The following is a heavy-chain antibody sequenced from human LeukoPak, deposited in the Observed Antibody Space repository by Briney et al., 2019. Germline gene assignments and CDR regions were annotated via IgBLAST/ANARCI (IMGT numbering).Heavy chain of an antibody. J-gene: IGHJ6*03. CDR3: ARAYYSNIYYYYYYMDV. Sequence: SETLSLTCTVSGGSISSYYWSWIRQSPGKGLEWIGYIFDSGSTNYNPSLKSRVTISIDTSKKQFSLKLSSVTAADTAVYYCARAYYSNIYYYYYYMDVWGKGTTVTVSS. D-gene: IGHD4-11*01. CDR2: IFDSGST. V-gene: IGHV4-59*01. CDR1: GGSISSYY.